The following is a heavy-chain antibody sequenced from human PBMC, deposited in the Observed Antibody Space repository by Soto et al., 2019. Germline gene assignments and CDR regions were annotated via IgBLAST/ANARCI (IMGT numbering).Heavy chain of an antibody. CDR3: ARDEWALLSGLDY. Sequence: ASVKGSCKASGYTFTSYGISWGRQAPGQGLEWMGWISTYKGNTNHAQKLQGRVTMTTDTPTSTAYMELRSLRSDDTAVYYCARDEWALLSGLDYWGQGTLAPVSS. V-gene: IGHV1-18*04. CDR2: ISTYKGNT. J-gene: IGHJ4*02. D-gene: IGHD1-26*01. CDR1: GYTFTSYG.